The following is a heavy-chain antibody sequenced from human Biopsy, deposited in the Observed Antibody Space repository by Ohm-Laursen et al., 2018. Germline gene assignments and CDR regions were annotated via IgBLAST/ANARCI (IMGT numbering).Heavy chain of an antibody. Sequence: SETLSLTCAVYGGSFSGSYWTWIRQPPGKGPEWLGEMSHSGSTNHNPSLKSRVTISMDTSKNQFSLKLTSVTAADTAVYYCARWEVGYSANDLRFDYWGQGTLVTVSS. J-gene: IGHJ4*02. CDR1: GGSFSGSY. CDR3: ARWEVGYSANDLRFDY. V-gene: IGHV4-34*01. D-gene: IGHD5-12*01. CDR2: MSHSGST.